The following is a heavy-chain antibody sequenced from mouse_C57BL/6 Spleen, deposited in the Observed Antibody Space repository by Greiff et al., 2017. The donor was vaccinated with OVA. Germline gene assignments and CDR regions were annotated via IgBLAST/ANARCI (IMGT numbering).Heavy chain of an antibody. J-gene: IGHJ1*03. CDR3: ARDRYGSSYWYFDV. CDR1: GFTFSRYA. V-gene: IGHV5-4*01. D-gene: IGHD1-1*01. CDR2: ISDGGSYT. Sequence: EVMLVESGGGLVKPGGSLKLSCAASGFTFSRYAMSWVRQTPEKRLEWVATISDGGSYTYYPDNVKGRFTISRDNAQNNLYLQMSHLKSDDTAMYYCARDRYGSSYWYFDVWGTGTTVTVSS.